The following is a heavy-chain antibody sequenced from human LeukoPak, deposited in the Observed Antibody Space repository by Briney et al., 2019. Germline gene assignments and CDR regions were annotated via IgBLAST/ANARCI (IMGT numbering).Heavy chain of an antibody. CDR3: ATTTGMDV. CDR1: GFTCSNSA. Sequence: GGSLRLSCAASGFTCSNSAMNWVRQAPGKGLEWVSSVDSGGIHTYYAESVKGRFTISRDNSKNTLSLQMNSLRAEDTAIYYCATTTGMDVWGQGTTVTVSS. V-gene: IGHV3-23*03. D-gene: IGHD1-1*01. J-gene: IGHJ6*02. CDR2: VDSGGIHT.